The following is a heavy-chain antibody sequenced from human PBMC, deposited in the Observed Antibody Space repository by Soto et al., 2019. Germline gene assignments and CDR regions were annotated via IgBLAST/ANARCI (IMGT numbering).Heavy chain of an antibody. J-gene: IGHJ4*02. CDR3: ARDRRLLWFGELCDY. Sequence: GGSLRLSCAASGFTFSSYAMHWVRQAPGKGLEWVAVISYDGSNKYYADSVKGRFTISRDNSKNTLYLQMNSLRAEDTAVYYCARDRRLLWFGELCDYWGQGTLVTVSS. CDR2: ISYDGSNK. V-gene: IGHV3-30*04. CDR1: GFTFSSYA. D-gene: IGHD3-10*01.